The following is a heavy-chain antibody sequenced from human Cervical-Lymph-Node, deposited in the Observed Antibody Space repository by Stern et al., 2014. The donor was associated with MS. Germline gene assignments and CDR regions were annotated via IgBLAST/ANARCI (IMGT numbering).Heavy chain of an antibody. V-gene: IGHV4-31*03. J-gene: IGHJ5*02. CDR2: SYYSGST. CDR3: ARRAGGSDNYFDP. D-gene: IGHD4/OR15-4a*01. Sequence: QVQLPGSGPGLVKPSQTLSLTCTVPGGSIISGDFYWSWIRQLPEKGLELIGYSYYSGSTYDNPSLNSRVTISVDTANNQFSLKLSSVTAADTAVYYCARRAGGSDNYFDPWGQGTLVTVSS. CDR1: GGSIISGDFY.